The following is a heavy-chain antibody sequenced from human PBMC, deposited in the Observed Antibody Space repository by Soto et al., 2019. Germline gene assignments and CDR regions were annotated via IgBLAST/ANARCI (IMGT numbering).Heavy chain of an antibody. CDR2: VTDYKRKT. CDR1: GYTFTSYG. V-gene: IGHV1-18*01. CDR3: ARDDSDRTNY. D-gene: IGHD2-21*02. J-gene: IGHJ4*02. Sequence: QVQLVQSGEEVKKPGALVKVSCKTSGYTFTSYGINWVRQAPGQGLEWMGWVTDYKRKTNYAQKFQGRVTMTTDASTSTAYMELRSLRSDDTAIYYCARDDSDRTNYWGQGTLVTVSS.